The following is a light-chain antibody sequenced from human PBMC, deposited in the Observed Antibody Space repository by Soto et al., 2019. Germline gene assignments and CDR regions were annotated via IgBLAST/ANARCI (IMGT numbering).Light chain of an antibody. CDR3: FSFTSTNTHV. CDR1: SIVLWSCNF. Sequence: QVVLTQPASVSRSPGQSLTISCSRTSIVLWSCNFVSWYQHHPGKVPKVIIYETSKRHSGVSGRFSGSKSGNTASLTISGLQAEDEADYYCFSFTSTNTHVFGSGTKV. J-gene: IGLJ1*01. CDR2: ETS. V-gene: IGLV2-23*01.